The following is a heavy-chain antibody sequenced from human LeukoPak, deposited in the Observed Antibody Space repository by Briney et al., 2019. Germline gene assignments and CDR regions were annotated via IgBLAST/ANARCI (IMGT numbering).Heavy chain of an antibody. J-gene: IGHJ6*03. CDR2: ISISGSTI. D-gene: IGHD6-19*01. Sequence: GGSLSLSCAASGFTFSDYYMSWIRQAPGPGQEWVSYISISGSTIYYANSVKARFTISRDNAKNSLHLQMNSLRAEDTAVYYCARDEEQWLVPYYYYYMDVWGKGTTVTISS. V-gene: IGHV3-11*04. CDR3: ARDEEQWLVPYYYYYMDV. CDR1: GFTFSDYY.